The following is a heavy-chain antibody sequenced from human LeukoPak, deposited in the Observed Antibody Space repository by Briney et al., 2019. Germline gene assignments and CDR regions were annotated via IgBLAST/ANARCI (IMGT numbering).Heavy chain of an antibody. CDR2: ISSSINTI. Sequence: GGSLRLSCAASGFSFSSYSMNWVRQAQGRGLEWVSYISSSINTIYYADSVKGRFTISRDNAKNSLYLQMNSLRDEDTAVYYCAREYSSSSGSVSDYWGQGTLVTVSS. CDR3: AREYSSSSGSVSDY. J-gene: IGHJ4*02. CDR1: GFSFSSYS. D-gene: IGHD6-6*01. V-gene: IGHV3-48*02.